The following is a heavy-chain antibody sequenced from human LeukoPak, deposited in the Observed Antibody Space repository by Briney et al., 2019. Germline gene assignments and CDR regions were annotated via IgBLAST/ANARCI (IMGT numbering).Heavy chain of an antibody. D-gene: IGHD4-23*01. Sequence: GASVKVSCKASGYTFTTSHMHWVRQAPGQGLEWMGTITGNGASRSFAQKFQGRLTMTRDMSTSTVYMELSGLTSEDTAVYDCARDNSFENFDPWGQGTLVTVSS. CDR3: ARDNSFENFDP. CDR1: GYTFTTSH. CDR2: ITGNGASR. J-gene: IGHJ5*02. V-gene: IGHV1-46*01.